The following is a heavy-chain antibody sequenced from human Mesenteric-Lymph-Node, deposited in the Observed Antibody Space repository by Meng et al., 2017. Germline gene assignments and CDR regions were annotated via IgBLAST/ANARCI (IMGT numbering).Heavy chain of an antibody. J-gene: IGHJ4*02. CDR2: VVYSGTT. Sequence: VRLQQWGAGLLKPSETLSLPCTVSGGSISSSSYYWAWIRQPPGEGLEWIGSVVYSGTTYYTSSLKSRVSISVDTSKNQFSLKLSSVTAADTAVYYCARHHHSPTFDYWGQGTLVTVSS. V-gene: IGHV4-39*01. CDR3: ARHHHSPTFDY. D-gene: IGHD1-14*01. CDR1: GGSISSSSYY.